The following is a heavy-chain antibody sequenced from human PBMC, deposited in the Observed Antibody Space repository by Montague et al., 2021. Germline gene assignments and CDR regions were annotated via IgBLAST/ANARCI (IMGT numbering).Heavy chain of an antibody. D-gene: IGHD5-12*01. CDR2: IYWDDDK. J-gene: IGHJ4*02. CDR3: AHRQGGYDLWY. V-gene: IGHV2-5*02. CDR1: GFSLSTSGVG. Sequence: PALVKPTQTLTLTCTFSGFSLSTSGVGVGWIRQPPGKALEWPALIYWDDDKRYSPSLKSRLTTTKDTSKNQVVLTMTNMDPVDTATYYCAHRQGGYDLWYWGQGTLVTVSS.